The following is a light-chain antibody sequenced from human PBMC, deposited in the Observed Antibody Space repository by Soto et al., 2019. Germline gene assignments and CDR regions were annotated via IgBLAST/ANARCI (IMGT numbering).Light chain of an antibody. Sequence: DIQMTQSPSTLSASVGDRVTITCRASQSISRWLAGYQQKPGKAPKLLIYDAASLESGVPTRFSGSRSGTEFALTISSRQPDDFATDYCQQYNGYSMYTFGQGTKLEIK. V-gene: IGKV1-5*01. CDR1: QSISRW. CDR3: QQYNGYSMYT. CDR2: DAA. J-gene: IGKJ2*01.